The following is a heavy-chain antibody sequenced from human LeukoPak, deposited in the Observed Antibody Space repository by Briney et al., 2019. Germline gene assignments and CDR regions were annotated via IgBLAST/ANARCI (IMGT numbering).Heavy chain of an antibody. CDR2: ISYDGSNT. CDR3: AKERCSGSACYIFDS. J-gene: IGHJ4*02. Sequence: PGRSLRLSCAASGFTFSNFGMHWVRQTPGKGLECVAVISYDGSNTYYADSVKGRFTISRDNSKNTLSLQMSSLGVEDTAVYYCAKERCSGSACYIFDSWGQGTLVIVSS. V-gene: IGHV3-30*18. D-gene: IGHD2-15*01. CDR1: GFTFSNFG.